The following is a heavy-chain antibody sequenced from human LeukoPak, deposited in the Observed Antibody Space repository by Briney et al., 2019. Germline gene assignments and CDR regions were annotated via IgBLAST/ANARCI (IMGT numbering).Heavy chain of an antibody. CDR2: ISWNSGSI. J-gene: IGHJ4*02. V-gene: IGHV3-9*01. Sequence: GGSLRLSCAASGFTFSSYAMSWVRQAPGKGLERVPGISWNSGSIGYADSVKGRFTISRDNAKNSLYLQMNSLRAEDTALYYCAKDSAYDILTGYYGTWGQGTLVTVSS. CDR3: AKDSAYDILTGYYGT. D-gene: IGHD3-9*01. CDR1: GFTFSSYA.